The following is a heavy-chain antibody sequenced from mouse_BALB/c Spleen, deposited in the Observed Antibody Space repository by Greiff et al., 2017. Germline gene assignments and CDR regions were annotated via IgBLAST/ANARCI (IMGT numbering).Heavy chain of an antibody. Sequence: VQLKQSGAELVRPGALVKLSCKASGFNIKDYYMHWVKQRPEQGLEWIGWIDPENGNTIYDPKFQGKASITADTSSNTAYLQLSSLTSEDTAVYYCARYGYEYFDYWGQGTTLTVSS. V-gene: IGHV14-1*02. CDR1: GFNIKDYY. CDR2: IDPENGNT. D-gene: IGHD1-2*01. CDR3: ARYGYEYFDY. J-gene: IGHJ2*01.